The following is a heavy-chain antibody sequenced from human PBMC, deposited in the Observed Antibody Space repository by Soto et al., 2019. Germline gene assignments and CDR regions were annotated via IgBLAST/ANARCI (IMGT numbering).Heavy chain of an antibody. CDR3: ARDRDTMVRGVIKFDP. CDR1: GYTFTSYY. D-gene: IGHD3-10*01. CDR2: INPSGGST. J-gene: IGHJ5*02. Sequence: QVQLVQSGAEVKKPGASVKVSCKASGYTFTSYYMHWVRQAPGQGLEWMGIINPSGGSTSYAQKFQGRVTMNRDTSTSTVYMELSSLRSEDTAVYYCARDRDTMVRGVIKFDPWGQGTLVTVSS. V-gene: IGHV1-46*01.